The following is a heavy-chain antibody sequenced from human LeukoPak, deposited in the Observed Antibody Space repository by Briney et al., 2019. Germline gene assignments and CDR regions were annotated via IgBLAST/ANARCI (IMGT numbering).Heavy chain of an antibody. CDR1: GFTFDDYA. J-gene: IGHJ4*02. Sequence: PGRSLRLSCAASGFTFDDYAMHWVRQAPGKGLEWVSGISWNSGSIGYADSVKGRFTISRDNAKNSLYLQMNSLRAEDTALYYCAKDHYYDSSGYQQYFDYWGQGTLVTVSS. D-gene: IGHD3-22*01. CDR3: AKDHYYDSSGYQQYFDY. V-gene: IGHV3-9*01. CDR2: ISWNSGSI.